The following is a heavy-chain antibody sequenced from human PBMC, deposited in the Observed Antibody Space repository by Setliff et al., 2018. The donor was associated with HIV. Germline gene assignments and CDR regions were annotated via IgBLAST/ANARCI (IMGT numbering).Heavy chain of an antibody. CDR2: INTNTGNP. CDR3: ARGPALQRYYYYMDV. J-gene: IGHJ6*03. CDR1: GYTFTTYA. Sequence: ASVKVSCKASGYTFTTYAMNWVRQAPGQGLEWMGWINTNTGNPTSAQGFTGRFVFSVDTSVSTAYLQISSLKAGDTAVYYCARGPALQRYYYYMDVWGKGTTVTVSS. V-gene: IGHV7-4-1*02.